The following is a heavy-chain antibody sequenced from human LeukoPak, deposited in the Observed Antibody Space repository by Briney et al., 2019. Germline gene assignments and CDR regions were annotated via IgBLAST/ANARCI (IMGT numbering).Heavy chain of an antibody. Sequence: SETLSLTCTVSGGSISSSSYYWGWIRQPPGKGLEWIGSIYYSGSTYYNPSLKSRVTISVDTSKNQFSLKLSSVTAADTAVYYCARAGGDYGDYGYNYFDYWGQGTLVTVSS. CDR3: ARAGGDYGDYGYNYFDY. CDR1: GGSISSSSYY. J-gene: IGHJ4*02. V-gene: IGHV4-39*07. D-gene: IGHD4-17*01. CDR2: IYYSGST.